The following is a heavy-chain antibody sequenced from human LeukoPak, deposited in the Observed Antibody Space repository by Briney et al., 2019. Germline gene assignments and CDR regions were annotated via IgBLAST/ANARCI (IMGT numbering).Heavy chain of an antibody. V-gene: IGHV3-23*01. D-gene: IGHD2-8*01. CDR1: GFTFNIYA. CDR2: MCGSAGCT. Sequence: GGSLRLSCAASGFTFNIYAMSWVRLAPGKGLQWVASMCGSAGCTFYADSVKGRFTISRDNSENTLYLQMSSLRAKDTAIYYCARDRPNYHETNGHYYQRDGDHWGQGTLVTVSS. J-gene: IGHJ5*02. CDR3: ARDRPNYHETNGHYYQRDGDH.